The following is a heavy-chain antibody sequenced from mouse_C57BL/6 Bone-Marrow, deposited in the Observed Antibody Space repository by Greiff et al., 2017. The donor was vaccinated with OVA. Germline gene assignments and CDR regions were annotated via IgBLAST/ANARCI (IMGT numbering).Heavy chain of an antibody. Sequence: QVTLKESGPGILQPSQTLSLTCSFSGFSLSTFGMGVGWIRQPSGKGLEWLAHIWWDDDKYYNPALKSRLTISKATSKNQVFLKIANVDTADTATYYCARIREYYYGSSLYYFDYWGQGTALTVTA. CDR1: GFSLSTFGMG. D-gene: IGHD1-1*01. J-gene: IGHJ2*01. CDR2: IWWDDDK. V-gene: IGHV8-8*01. CDR3: ARIREYYYGSSLYYFDY.